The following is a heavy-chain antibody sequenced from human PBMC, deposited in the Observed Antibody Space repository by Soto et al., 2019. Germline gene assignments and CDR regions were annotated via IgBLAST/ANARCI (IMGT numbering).Heavy chain of an antibody. J-gene: IGHJ5*02. CDR3: TTERVSSSTSCYDWFDP. CDR2: IKSKTDGGTT. D-gene: IGHD2-2*01. Sequence: GGSLRLSCAASGFTFSNAWMSWVRQAPGKGLEWVGRIKSKTDGGTTDYAAPVKGRFTISRDDSKNTLYLQMNSLKTEDTAVYYCTTERVSSSTSCYDWFDPWGQGTLVTVSS. CDR1: GFTFSNAW. V-gene: IGHV3-15*01.